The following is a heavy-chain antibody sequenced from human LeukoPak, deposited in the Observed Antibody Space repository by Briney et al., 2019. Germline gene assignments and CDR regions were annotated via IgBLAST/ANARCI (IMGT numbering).Heavy chain of an antibody. Sequence: TGGSLRLSCAASGFTFSTYWMNWVRQAPGKGLEWVANIKQDGSEKYYVDSVKGRFTISRDNAKNSLYLQMNSLRAEDTAVYYCAREVVVVPDYYYYGMDVWGQGTTVTVSS. CDR3: AREVVVVPDYYYYGMDV. V-gene: IGHV3-7*03. J-gene: IGHJ6*02. CDR2: IKQDGSEK. D-gene: IGHD2-2*01. CDR1: GFTFSTYW.